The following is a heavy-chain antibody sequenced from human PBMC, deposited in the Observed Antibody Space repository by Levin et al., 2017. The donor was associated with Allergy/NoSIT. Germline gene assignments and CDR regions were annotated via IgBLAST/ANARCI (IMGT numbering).Heavy chain of an antibody. J-gene: IGHJ4*02. CDR1: GFTFRNYE. V-gene: IGHV3-48*03. CDR3: ARVYSSSSGRAVDN. D-gene: IGHD6-6*01. CDR2: ISSSGSTT. Sequence: LSLPCAASGFTFRNYEMNWVRQAPGKGLEWVSHISSSGSTTYYADSVKGRFTISRDNAKNSLYLQMNSLRAEDTAVYYCARVYSSSSGRAVDNWGQGTLVTVAS.